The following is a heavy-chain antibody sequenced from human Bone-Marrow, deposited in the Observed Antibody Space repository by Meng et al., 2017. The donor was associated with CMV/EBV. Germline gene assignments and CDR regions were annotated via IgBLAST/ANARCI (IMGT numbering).Heavy chain of an antibody. CDR3: AKDILVGATYYYYGMDV. Sequence: GESLKISCAASGFTFDDYGMSWVHQAPGKGLEWVSGINWNGGSTGYADSVKGRFTISRDNAKNSLYLQMNSLRAEDTALYYCAKDILVGATYYYYGMDVWGQGTTVTVSS. CDR1: GFTFDDYG. V-gene: IGHV3-20*04. CDR2: INWNGGST. D-gene: IGHD1-26*01. J-gene: IGHJ6*02.